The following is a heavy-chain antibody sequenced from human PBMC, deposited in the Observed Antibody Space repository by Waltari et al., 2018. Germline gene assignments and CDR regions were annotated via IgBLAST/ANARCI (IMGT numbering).Heavy chain of an antibody. J-gene: IGHJ4*02. CDR1: GYTFMDYF. Sequence: EVELVQSGAEVKKPGATVKISCKASGYTFMDYFMHWVQQAPGKGLEWMGRMDPEDGETVYSEKFQGRVTIPADTSTDTAYMELSSLTSGDTAVYYCAPLPGGSGQTFDYWGQGTLVTVS. V-gene: IGHV1-69-2*01. D-gene: IGHD3-10*01. CDR3: APLPGGSGQTFDY. CDR2: MDPEDGET.